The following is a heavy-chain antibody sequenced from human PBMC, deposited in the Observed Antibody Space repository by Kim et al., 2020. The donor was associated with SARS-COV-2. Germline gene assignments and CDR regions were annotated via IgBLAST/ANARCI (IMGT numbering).Heavy chain of an antibody. CDR3: AKVSGSGTYCDY. D-gene: IGHD3-10*01. V-gene: IGHV3-23*01. Sequence: YYAESVKGRFTISRDNSKNTLYLQMNSLRAEGTAIYYCAKVSGSGTYCDYWGQGTQVTVSS. J-gene: IGHJ4*02.